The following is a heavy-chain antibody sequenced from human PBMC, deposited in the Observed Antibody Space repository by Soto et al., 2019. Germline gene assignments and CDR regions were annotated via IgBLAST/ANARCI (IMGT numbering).Heavy chain of an antibody. J-gene: IGHJ5*02. CDR3: AKDYYELLGWFDP. V-gene: IGHV3-23*01. CDR2: ISGSGDST. CDR1: GFTFSTYA. D-gene: IGHD3-3*01. Sequence: GGSLRLSCAASGFTFSTYAMNWVRQAPGKGLEWVSGISGSGDSTYYADSVKGRFTVSRDNSKNTLYLQMNSLRAEDTAVYYCAKDYYELLGWFDPWGQGTLVTVSS.